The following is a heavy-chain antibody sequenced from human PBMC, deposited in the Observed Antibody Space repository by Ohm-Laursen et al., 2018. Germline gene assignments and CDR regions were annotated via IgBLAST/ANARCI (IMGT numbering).Heavy chain of an antibody. Sequence: SETLSLTCTVSGGSISSYYWSWIRQPAGKGLEWIGRINISGSTNYNPSLKSRVTVSVDTSKNQFFLNLSSVTAADTAVYYCAGRGYWGQGTLVTVSS. D-gene: IGHD1-26*01. CDR1: GGSISSYY. V-gene: IGHV4-4*07. J-gene: IGHJ4*02. CDR3: AGRGY. CDR2: INISGST.